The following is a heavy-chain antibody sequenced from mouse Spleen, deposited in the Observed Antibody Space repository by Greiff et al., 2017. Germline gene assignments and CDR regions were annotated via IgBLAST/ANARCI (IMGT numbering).Heavy chain of an antibody. CDR3: ARDGHYGSSFPYWYFDV. CDR1: GFTFSDYY. J-gene: IGHJ1*01. Sequence: EVQLQESEGGLVQPGSSMKLSCTASGFTFSDYYMAWVRQVPEKGLEWVANINYDGSSTYYLDSLKSRFIISRDNAKNILYLQMSSLKSEDTATYYCARDGHYGSSFPYWYFDVWGAGTTVTVSS. V-gene: IGHV5-16*01. CDR2: INYDGSST. D-gene: IGHD1-1*01.